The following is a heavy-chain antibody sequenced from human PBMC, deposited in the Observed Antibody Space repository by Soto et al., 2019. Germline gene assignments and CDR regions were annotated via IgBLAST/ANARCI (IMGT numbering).Heavy chain of an antibody. CDR3: AKVAVAGGYYYGMDV. CDR1: GFTFNSYA. J-gene: IGHJ6*02. CDR2: ISGGGGST. V-gene: IGHV3-23*01. D-gene: IGHD6-19*01. Sequence: GGSLRLSCAASGFTFNSYAMRWVRQAPGKGLEWVSGISGGGGSTYYADSVKGRFTISRDNSKNTVYLQMNSLRAEDTAIYFCAKVAVAGGYYYGMDVWGQGTTVTVSS.